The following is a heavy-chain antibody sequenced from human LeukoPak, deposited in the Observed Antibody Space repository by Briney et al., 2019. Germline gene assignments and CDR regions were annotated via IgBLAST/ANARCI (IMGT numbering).Heavy chain of an antibody. D-gene: IGHD2-15*01. J-gene: IGHJ6*03. CDR1: GYTFTGYY. CDR2: INPNSVGT. Sequence: GASVKVSCKASGYTFTGYYTHWVRQAPGQGLEWMGWINPNSVGTNYAQKFQGRVTMTRDTSISTAYMELSRLRSDDTAVYYCARRGYRSGGSCYSNYYYMDVWGKGTTVTVSS. CDR3: ARRGYRSGGSCYSNYYYMDV. V-gene: IGHV1-2*02.